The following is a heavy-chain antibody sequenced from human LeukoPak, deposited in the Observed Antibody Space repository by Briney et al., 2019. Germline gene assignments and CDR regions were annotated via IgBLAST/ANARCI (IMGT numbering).Heavy chain of an antibody. CDR3: ARDRDYHDSSGYHFDY. Sequence: ASVKVSCKASGYTFTSYYIHCVRQAPRQGLEWMGIINPSGGSTSYAQKFQGRVTMTRDTSTSTVYMELSSLRSEDTAVYYCARDRDYHDSSGYHFDYWGQGTLVTVSS. J-gene: IGHJ4*02. D-gene: IGHD3-22*01. V-gene: IGHV1-46*01. CDR1: GYTFTSYY. CDR2: INPSGGST.